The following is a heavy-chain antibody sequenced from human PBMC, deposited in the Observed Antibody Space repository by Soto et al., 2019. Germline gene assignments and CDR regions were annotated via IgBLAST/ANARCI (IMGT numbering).Heavy chain of an antibody. Sequence: LSLTCTFSGDSISSGDYYWSWIRQPPGKGLEWIGCIYYSGNTYYNPSLKRRFSISVDTSKNQFSLQLSSVTVADTAVYYCARAAPRYCSGGSCYSGRYYWGQGTLVTVSS. J-gene: IGHJ4*02. D-gene: IGHD2-15*01. V-gene: IGHV4-30-4*01. CDR1: GDSISSGDYY. CDR3: ARAAPRYCSGGSCYSGRYY. CDR2: IYYSGNT.